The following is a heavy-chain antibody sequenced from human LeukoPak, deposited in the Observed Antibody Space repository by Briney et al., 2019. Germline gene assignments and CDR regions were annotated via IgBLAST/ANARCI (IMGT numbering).Heavy chain of an antibody. CDR1: GGSISSGDDY. Sequence: SETLSLTCTVSGGSISSGDDYWSWIRQPPGTGLEWIGYMYHSGNTYYNPSLKSRVTISVDTSKNQFSLKLSTVTAADTAIYYCARVRCSGGSCYLIDYGGQGTLVTVSS. CDR2: MYHSGNT. J-gene: IGHJ4*02. V-gene: IGHV4-30-4*01. D-gene: IGHD2-15*01. CDR3: ARVRCSGGSCYLIDY.